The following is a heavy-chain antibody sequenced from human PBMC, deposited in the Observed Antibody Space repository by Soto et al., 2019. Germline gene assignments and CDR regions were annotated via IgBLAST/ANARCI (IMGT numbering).Heavy chain of an antibody. CDR2: INHSGST. D-gene: IGHD6-13*01. CDR3: ARDLAAALMIV. Sequence: QVQLQQWGAGLLKPSETLSLTCAVYGGSFSDYYWSWIRQPPGKGLEWIGEINHSGSTNYNPSLKSRVTIPVDTSKTQFSLKLSSVTAADTAVYYCARDLAAALMIVWGQGTLVTVSS. J-gene: IGHJ4*02. CDR1: GGSFSDYY. V-gene: IGHV4-34*01.